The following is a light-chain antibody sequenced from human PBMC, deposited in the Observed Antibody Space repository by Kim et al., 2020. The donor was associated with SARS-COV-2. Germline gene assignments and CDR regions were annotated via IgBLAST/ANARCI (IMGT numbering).Light chain of an antibody. CDR1: QDIAYY. CDR3: QKYDSAPLP. Sequence: ASVEDRVTLTRRTSQDIAYYLAWYQQKPGKVPQLLIYGASTLQSGVPSRFSGSGSGTEFTLTINSLQPEDVATYYCQKYDSAPLPFGGGTKVDIK. CDR2: GAS. V-gene: IGKV1-27*01. J-gene: IGKJ4*01.